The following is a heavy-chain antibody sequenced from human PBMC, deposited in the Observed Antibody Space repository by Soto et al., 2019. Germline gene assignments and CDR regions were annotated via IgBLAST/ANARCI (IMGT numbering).Heavy chain of an antibody. CDR1: GFTVSSNY. J-gene: IGHJ4*02. D-gene: IGHD6-19*01. CDR3: ARYSSGWGNTYFDY. CDR2: IYSGGST. Sequence: EVQLVESGGGLVQPGGSLRLSCAASGFTVSSNYMSWVRQAPGKGLEWVSVIYSGGSTYYADSVKGRFTISRDHSKNTLYLQMNSMRAEDTAVYYCARYSSGWGNTYFDYWGQGTLFTVSS. V-gene: IGHV3-66*01.